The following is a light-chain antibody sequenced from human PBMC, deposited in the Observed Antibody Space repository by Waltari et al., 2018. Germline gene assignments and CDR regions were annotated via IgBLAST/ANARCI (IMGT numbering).Light chain of an antibody. J-gene: IGKJ1*01. CDR3: QQYKRPPWT. CDR2: KAF. V-gene: IGKV1-5*03. Sequence: DIQMTQSPSSLSASVGDRVTITCRATESINTWLAWYQQKPGKAPKLLIYKAFNLESGVPSRFSGSGSGTEFTLSISNLQPDDFATYYCQQYKRPPWTFGQGTKVEIK. CDR1: ESINTW.